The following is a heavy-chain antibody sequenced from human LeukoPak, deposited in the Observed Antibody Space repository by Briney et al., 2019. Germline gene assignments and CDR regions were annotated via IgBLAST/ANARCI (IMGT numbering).Heavy chain of an antibody. CDR2: IYYSGST. V-gene: IGHV4-61*01. Sequence: PSETLSLTCTVSGGSISSGSYYWSWIRQPPGKGLEWIGYIYYSGSTNYNPSLKSRVTISVDTSKNQFSLKLSSVTAADTAVYYCAREHGSIGGVIGSWGQGTLVTVSS. CDR3: AREHGSIGGVIGS. J-gene: IGHJ4*02. D-gene: IGHD3-16*02. CDR1: GGSISSGSYY.